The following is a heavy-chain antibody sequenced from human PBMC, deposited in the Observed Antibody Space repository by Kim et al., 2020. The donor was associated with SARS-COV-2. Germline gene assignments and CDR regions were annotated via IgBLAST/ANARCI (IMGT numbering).Heavy chain of an antibody. D-gene: IGHD1-26*01. Sequence: GGSLRLSCAASGFTFSIYAMSWVRQAPGKGLEWVSAISGSGGSTYYADSVKGRFTISRDNSKNTLYLQMNSLRAEDTAVYYCAKPNPRPSELGPIYYYYYGMDVWGQGTTVTVSS. CDR1: GFTFSIYA. CDR3: AKPNPRPSELGPIYYYYYGMDV. V-gene: IGHV3-23*01. J-gene: IGHJ6*02. CDR2: ISGSGGST.